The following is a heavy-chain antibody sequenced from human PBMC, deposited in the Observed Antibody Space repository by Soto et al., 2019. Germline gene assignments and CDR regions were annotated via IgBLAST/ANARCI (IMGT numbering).Heavy chain of an antibody. CDR2: MSHSGAT. CDR3: ARVERGTATTVVDAFDI. J-gene: IGHJ3*02. V-gene: IGHV4-34*01. Sequence: QVQLQQWGAGLLKPSETLSLTCAVYGGFVTSGSYYWSWIRQPPGKGLEWIGEMSHSGATHFNPSRKSRVTISVDTSKNQFTLKMSSVTAADTALYYCARVERGTATTVVDAFDIWGPGTMVTVSS. CDR1: GGFVTSGSYY. D-gene: IGHD1-1*01.